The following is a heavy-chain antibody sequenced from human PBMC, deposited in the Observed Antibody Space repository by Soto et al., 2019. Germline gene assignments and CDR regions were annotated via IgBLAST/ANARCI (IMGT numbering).Heavy chain of an antibody. CDR3: ARGLQADY. CDR2: INAGNGNT. CDR1: GYTFTSYA. Sequence: QVQLVQSGAEVKKPGASVKVSCKASGYTFTSYALHWVRQAPGQRLEWMGWINAGNGNTKYSQKFQGRVTITRDTSASTAYMELSRLRSEDTAGYSCARGLQADYWGQGTLVPVSS. V-gene: IGHV1-3*01. J-gene: IGHJ4*02.